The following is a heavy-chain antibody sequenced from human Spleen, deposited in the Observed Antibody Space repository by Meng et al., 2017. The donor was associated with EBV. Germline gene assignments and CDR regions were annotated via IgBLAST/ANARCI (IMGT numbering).Heavy chain of an antibody. J-gene: IGHJ4*02. Sequence: VRLVESGGALVQPVGSLRLSCVTSGFSFSNYWMHWVRQAPGKGPVWVSRLNEHGTITTYADSVKGRFTISRDNARNTLYLHMSGLRVEDTAVYYCSRDLVGADDYWGQGTLVTVSS. CDR2: LNEHGTIT. D-gene: IGHD3-10*01. CDR3: SRDLVGADDY. V-gene: IGHV3-74*01. CDR1: GFSFSNYW.